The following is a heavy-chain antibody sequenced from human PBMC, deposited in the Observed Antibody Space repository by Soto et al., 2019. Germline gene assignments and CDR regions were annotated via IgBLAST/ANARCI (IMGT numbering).Heavy chain of an antibody. Sequence: QVQLQQWGAGLLKPSETLSLTCAVYGGSCSGYYWSWIRQPPGKGLEWIGEINHSGSTNYNPSLKSRVTISVDTSKNQFSLKLSSVTAADTAVYYCARGWAAMDFDYWGQGTLVTVSS. CDR3: ARGWAAMDFDY. V-gene: IGHV4-34*01. D-gene: IGHD5-18*01. CDR2: INHSGST. J-gene: IGHJ4*02. CDR1: GGSCSGYY.